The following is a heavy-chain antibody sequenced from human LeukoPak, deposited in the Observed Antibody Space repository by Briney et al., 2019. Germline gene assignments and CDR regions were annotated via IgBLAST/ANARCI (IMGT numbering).Heavy chain of an antibody. CDR2: INSDGSST. CDR3: ARGYCSGGSCYPDYYYYYMDV. J-gene: IGHJ6*03. V-gene: IGHV3-74*01. Sequence: GGSLRLSCAASEFTFSSYWMHWVRQAPGKGLVWVSRINSDGSSTSYADSVKGRFTISRDNAKNTLYLQMNSLRAEDTAVYYCARGYCSGGSCYPDYYYYYMDVWGKGTTVTVSS. D-gene: IGHD2-15*01. CDR1: EFTFSSYW.